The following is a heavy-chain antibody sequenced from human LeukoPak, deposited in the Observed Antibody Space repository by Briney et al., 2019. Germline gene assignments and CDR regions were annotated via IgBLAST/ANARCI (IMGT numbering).Heavy chain of an antibody. CDR2: INPNSGGT. V-gene: IGHV1-2*02. J-gene: IGHJ6*03. Sequence: ASVKVSCKASGYTFTGYYMHWVRQAPGQGLEWMGWINPNSGGTNYAQKFQGRVTMTRDTSISTAYMELSRLRSDDQAVYYCARGARAVYGDYDYYYYYYYMDVWGKGTTVTVSS. CDR3: ARGARAVYGDYDYYYYYYYMDV. D-gene: IGHD4-17*01. CDR1: GYTFTGYY.